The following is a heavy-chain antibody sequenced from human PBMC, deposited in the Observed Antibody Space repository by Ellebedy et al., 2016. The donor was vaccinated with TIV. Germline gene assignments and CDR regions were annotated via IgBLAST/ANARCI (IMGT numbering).Heavy chain of an antibody. J-gene: IGHJ2*01. CDR2: IYHSGSA. CDR1: GGSISSSGYS. V-gene: IGHV4-30-2*01. Sequence: SETLSLXXAVSGGSISSSGYSWSWIRQPPGKGLEWVGYIYHSGSASYNPSLKSRVTISVDRSKKQFSLKLSSVTGADTAVYYCAREVWGHWYFDFWGRGTLVTVSS. D-gene: IGHD3-16*01. CDR3: AREVWGHWYFDF.